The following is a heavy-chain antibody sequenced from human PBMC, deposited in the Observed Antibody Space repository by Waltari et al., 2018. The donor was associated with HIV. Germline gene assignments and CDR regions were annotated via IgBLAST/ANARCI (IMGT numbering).Heavy chain of an antibody. V-gene: IGHV1-18*01. CDR1: GYTFTSYG. CDR3: ARLDEGIDY. Sequence: QVQLVQSGAEVKKPGASVKVPCKASGYTFTSYGISWVRQAPGQGLAWMGWISAYNGNTNNAQKLQGRVTMTTDTSTGTADMGRRSLRSDDTAVYYCARLDEGIDYWGQGTLVTVSS. J-gene: IGHJ4*02. D-gene: IGHD6-19*01. CDR2: ISAYNGNT.